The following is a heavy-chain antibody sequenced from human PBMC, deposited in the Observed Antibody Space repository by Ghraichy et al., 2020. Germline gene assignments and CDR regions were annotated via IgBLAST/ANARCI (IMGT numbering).Heavy chain of an antibody. CDR1: GFTFSSYG. V-gene: IGHV3-30*18. Sequence: GGSLRLSCAASGFTFSSYGMHWVRQAPGKGLEWVAVISYDGSNKYYADSVKGRFTISRDNSKNTLYLQMNSLRGEDTAVYYCAKDLMVNALRGYYYGMDVWGQGTTVTVSS. CDR3: AKDLMVNALRGYYYGMDV. CDR2: ISYDGSNK. D-gene: IGHD2-8*01. J-gene: IGHJ6*02.